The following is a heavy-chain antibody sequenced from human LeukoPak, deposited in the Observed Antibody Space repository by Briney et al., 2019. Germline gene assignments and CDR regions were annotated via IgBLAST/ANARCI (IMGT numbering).Heavy chain of an antibody. CDR2: IYFSGYT. J-gene: IGHJ6*03. CDR1: GGSIRSNSYY. V-gene: IGHV4-39*01. D-gene: IGHD3-10*01. CDR3: ATGSSRYYYYMDV. Sequence: SETLSLTCTVSGGSIRSNSYYWGWIRQPPGKGLEWIGSIYFSGYTCYNPSLKSRVAISVDTSKNQFSLKLSSVTAADTAVYYCATGSSRYYYYMDVWGKGTPVTVSS.